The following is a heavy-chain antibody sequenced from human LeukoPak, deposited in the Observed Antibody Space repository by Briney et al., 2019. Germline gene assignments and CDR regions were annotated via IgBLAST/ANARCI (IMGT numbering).Heavy chain of an antibody. CDR3: ATQRGSYLWGTDFDY. J-gene: IGHJ4*02. Sequence: ASVKVSCKASGYTFTGYYMHWVRQAPGQGLEWMGWINPNSGDTKYAQKFQGRVTMTRDTSISTAYLELSRLRSDDTAVYYCATQRGSYLWGTDFDYWGQGTLVTVSS. D-gene: IGHD3-16*01. CDR2: INPNSGDT. V-gene: IGHV1-2*02. CDR1: GYTFTGYY.